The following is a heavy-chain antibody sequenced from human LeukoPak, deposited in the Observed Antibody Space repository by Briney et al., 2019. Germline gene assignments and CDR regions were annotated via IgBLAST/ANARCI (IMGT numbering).Heavy chain of an antibody. D-gene: IGHD3-16*01. J-gene: IGHJ4*02. CDR1: GYTFTNYY. CDR2: INPNSGGT. Sequence: ASVKVSCKASGYTFTNYYMHWLRQSPGQGLEWMGWINPNSGGTNYAQKFQGRVTMTRDTSISTAYMDLSRLGSDDTAVYYCARDGALDYWGRGTLVTVSS. V-gene: IGHV1-2*02. CDR3: ARDGALDY.